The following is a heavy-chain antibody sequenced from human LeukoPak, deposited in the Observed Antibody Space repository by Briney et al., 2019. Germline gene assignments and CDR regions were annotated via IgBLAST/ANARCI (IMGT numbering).Heavy chain of an antibody. CDR1: GGTFSSYA. D-gene: IGHD6-19*01. Sequence: ASVKVSCKASGGTFSSYAISWVRQAPGQGLEWMGIINPSGGSTSYAQKFQGRVTMTRDTSTSTVYMELSSLRSEDTAVYYCARNLGVAGTPGGYYYYMDVWGKGTTVAISS. CDR2: INPSGGST. J-gene: IGHJ6*03. CDR3: ARNLGVAGTPGGYYYYMDV. V-gene: IGHV1-46*01.